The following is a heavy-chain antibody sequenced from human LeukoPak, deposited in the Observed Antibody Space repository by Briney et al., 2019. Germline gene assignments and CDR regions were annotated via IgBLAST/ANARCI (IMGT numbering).Heavy chain of an antibody. J-gene: IGHJ4*02. V-gene: IGHV3-48*04. CDR3: ARDVLRWYPNGGSGEF. CDR1: GFTFSSYS. Sequence: PGGSLRLSCAASGFTFSSYSMNWVCQAPGKGLGWVSYISSSSSTIYYADSVKGRFTISRDNAKNSLYLQMSSLRAEDTALYYCARDVLRWYPNGGSGEFWGQGTLVTVSS. D-gene: IGHD4-23*01. CDR2: ISSSSSTI.